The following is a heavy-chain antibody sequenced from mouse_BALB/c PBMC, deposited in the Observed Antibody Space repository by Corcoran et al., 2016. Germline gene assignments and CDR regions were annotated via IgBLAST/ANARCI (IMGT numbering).Heavy chain of an antibody. D-gene: IGHD2-14*01. Sequence: EVQLQQSGPELVNPVASVKISCKASGYSFTGYYIHWVKQGPRKSLEWIGYISFYNRATSYNQKFKGKAIFTVDKSSSTAYMQFNSLTSEGSAVYYCASYRYDYYAMDYWGQGTSVTVSS. J-gene: IGHJ4*01. V-gene: IGHV1-42*01. CDR3: ASYRYDYYAMDY. CDR1: GYSFTGYY. CDR2: ISFYNRAT.